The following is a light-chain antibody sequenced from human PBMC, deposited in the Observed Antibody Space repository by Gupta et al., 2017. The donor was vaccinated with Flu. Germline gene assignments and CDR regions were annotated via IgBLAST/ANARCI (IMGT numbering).Light chain of an antibody. J-gene: IGLJ2*01. CDR2: ENN. CDR3: GTWDSSLSGVV. Sequence: QSVLTQPPSVSAAPGQKVTISCSGSSSNIGNNYVSWYQQLPGTAPKLLIYENNKRPSGIPDRFSGSKSATSATLGITGLQTGDEADYYCGTWDSSLSGVVLGGGTKLTVL. V-gene: IGLV1-51*02. CDR1: SSNIGNNY.